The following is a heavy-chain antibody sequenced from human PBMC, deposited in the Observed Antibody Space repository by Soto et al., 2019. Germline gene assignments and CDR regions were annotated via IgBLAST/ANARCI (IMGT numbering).Heavy chain of an antibody. CDR3: AGSNMVRATWYFDY. V-gene: IGHV4-31*03. D-gene: IGHD3-10*01. CDR2: IYYSGST. J-gene: IGHJ4*02. CDR1: GGSISSFCYY. Sequence: PSETLSLTCTVSGGSISSFCYYWSWIRQHPGKGLEWIGYIYYSGSTYYNPSLKSRVTISVDTSKNQFSLKLSSVTAADTAVYYCAGSNMVRATWYFDYWGQGTLVTVSS.